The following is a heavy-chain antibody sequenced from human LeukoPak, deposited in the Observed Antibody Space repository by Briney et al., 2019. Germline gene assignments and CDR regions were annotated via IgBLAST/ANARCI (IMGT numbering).Heavy chain of an antibody. CDR3: ASSSGYFYGVDY. Sequence: SETLSLTCTVSGGSISSGSYYWSWIRQPAGKGLEWIGRIYTSGSTNYNPSLKSRVTISVDTSKNQFSLKLSSVTAADTAMYYCASSSGYFYGVDYWGQGTLVTVSS. J-gene: IGHJ4*02. V-gene: IGHV4-61*02. CDR2: IYTSGST. CDR1: GGSISSGSYY. D-gene: IGHD3-22*01.